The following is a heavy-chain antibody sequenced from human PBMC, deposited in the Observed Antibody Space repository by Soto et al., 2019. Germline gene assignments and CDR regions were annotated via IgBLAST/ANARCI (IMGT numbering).Heavy chain of an antibody. CDR2: ITDSGSGT. CDR3: AKGLINGRWYAED. J-gene: IGHJ4*02. Sequence: EVHLLESGGGLVHPGESLRLSCGASGFTFSTCVMTWVRQAPGKGLEWVSCITDSGSGTYYADSVKGRVTSSRDNSKNTMYLQMNNLRAEDTGVYYCAKGLINGRWYAEDWGQGTLVTVSS. V-gene: IGHV3-23*01. D-gene: IGHD6-13*01. CDR1: GFTFSTCV.